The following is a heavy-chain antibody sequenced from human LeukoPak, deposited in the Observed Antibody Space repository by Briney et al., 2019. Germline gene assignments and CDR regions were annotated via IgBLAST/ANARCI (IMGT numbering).Heavy chain of an antibody. CDR3: AREMTGYSSSAIDY. V-gene: IGHV3-48*01. Sequence: PGGSLRLSCAASGFTFSSYSMNWVRQAPGKGLEWVSYMSSSGSTISYADSVKGRFTISRDNAKSSLYLQMNSLRAEDTAVYYCAREMTGYSSSAIDYWGQGALVTVSS. J-gene: IGHJ4*02. CDR1: GFTFSSYS. D-gene: IGHD6-13*01. CDR2: MSSSGSTI.